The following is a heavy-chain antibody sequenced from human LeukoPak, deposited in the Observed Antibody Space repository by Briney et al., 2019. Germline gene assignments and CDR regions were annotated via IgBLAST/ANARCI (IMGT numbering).Heavy chain of an antibody. V-gene: IGHV5-51*01. CDR2: IYPGDSDT. D-gene: IGHD3-16*01. CDR1: GYSFTSYW. Sequence: GESLKISCKGSGYSFTSYWIGWVRQMPGKGLEWMGIIYPGDSDTRYSPSFQGQVTISADKSISAASLQWSSLKASDTAMYYCARLSAVPRGEFDYWGQGTLVTVSS. J-gene: IGHJ4*02. CDR3: ARLSAVPRGEFDY.